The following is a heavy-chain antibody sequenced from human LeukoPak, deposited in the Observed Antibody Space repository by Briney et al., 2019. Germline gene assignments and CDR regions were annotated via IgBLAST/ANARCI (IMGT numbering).Heavy chain of an antibody. CDR3: AREGWRGYSPLPGY. CDR2: INHSGST. Sequence: PSETLSLTCAVYGGSFSGYYWSWIRQPPGKGLEWIGEINHSGSTNYNPSLKSRVTISVDTSKNQFSLKLSSVTAADTAVYHCAREGWRGYSPLPGYWGQGTLVTVSS. CDR1: GGSFSGYY. V-gene: IGHV4-34*01. J-gene: IGHJ4*02. D-gene: IGHD5-18*01.